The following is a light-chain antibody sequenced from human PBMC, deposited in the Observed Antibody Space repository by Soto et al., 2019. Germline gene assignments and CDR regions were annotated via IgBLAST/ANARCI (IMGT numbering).Light chain of an antibody. CDR1: QGISRW. V-gene: IGKV1-5*01. Sequence: DIPMTQSPSTLSASVGDRVTITCRASQGISRWLAWYQQRPGKAPKILIFDASILKSGVPSRFSGSGSGTEFTLTISSLQPDDFATYYCQQYNSYSTWTFGQGTEVEVK. CDR3: QQYNSYSTWT. CDR2: DAS. J-gene: IGKJ1*01.